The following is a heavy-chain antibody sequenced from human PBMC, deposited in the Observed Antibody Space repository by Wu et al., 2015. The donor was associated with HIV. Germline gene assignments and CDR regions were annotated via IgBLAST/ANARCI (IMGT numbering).Heavy chain of an antibody. CDR1: GFTFTSSA. CDR3: AAGEKWLQLHWYFDL. D-gene: IGHD5-24*01. Sequence: QMQLVQSGPEVKKPGTSVKVSCKASGFTFTSSAMQWVRQARGQRLEWIGWIVVGSGNTNYAQKFQERVTITRDMSTSTAYMELSSLRSEDTAVYYCAAGEKWLQLHWYFDLWGRGTLVTVSS. V-gene: IGHV1-58*02. J-gene: IGHJ2*01. CDR2: IVVGSGNT.